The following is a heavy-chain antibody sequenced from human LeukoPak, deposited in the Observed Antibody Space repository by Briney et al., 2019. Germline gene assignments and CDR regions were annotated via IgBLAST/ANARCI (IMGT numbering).Heavy chain of an antibody. CDR2: ISYDGSNK. Sequence: GGSLRLSCAASGFTFSSYAMHWVRQAPGKGLEWVAVISYDGSNKYYADSVKGRFTISRDNSKNTLYLQMNSLRAEDTAVYYCARDRGVSSSWYFDYWGQGTRVTVSS. CDR3: ARDRGVSSSWYFDY. J-gene: IGHJ4*02. CDR1: GFTFSSYA. V-gene: IGHV3-30-3*01. D-gene: IGHD6-13*01.